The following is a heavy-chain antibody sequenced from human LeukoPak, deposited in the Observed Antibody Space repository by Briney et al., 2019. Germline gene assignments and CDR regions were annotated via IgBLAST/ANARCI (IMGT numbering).Heavy chain of an antibody. J-gene: IGHJ1*01. Sequence: GGSLRLSCAASGFTISSYAMSWVRQAPGKGLEWVSAISGSGGSTYYADSVKGRFTISRDNSKNTLYLQMNSLRAEDTAVYYCAKGRAYSNYVGDFQHWGQGTLVTVSS. V-gene: IGHV3-23*01. D-gene: IGHD4-11*01. CDR2: ISGSGGST. CDR1: GFTISSYA. CDR3: AKGRAYSNYVGDFQH.